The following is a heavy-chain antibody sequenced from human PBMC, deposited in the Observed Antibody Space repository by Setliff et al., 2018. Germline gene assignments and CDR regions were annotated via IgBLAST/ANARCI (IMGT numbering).Heavy chain of an antibody. CDR1: GGSISSSSYY. CDR3: ASPTLFGRSGYYGAHDAFDI. CDR2: IYYSGST. V-gene: IGHV4-39*01. D-gene: IGHD3-3*01. J-gene: IGHJ3*02. Sequence: SETLSLTCTVSGGSISSSSYYWGWIRQPPGKGLEWIGSIYYSGSTYYNPSLKSRVTISVDTSKNQFSLKLSSVTAADTAVYYCASPTLFGRSGYYGAHDAFDIWGQGTMVTVSS.